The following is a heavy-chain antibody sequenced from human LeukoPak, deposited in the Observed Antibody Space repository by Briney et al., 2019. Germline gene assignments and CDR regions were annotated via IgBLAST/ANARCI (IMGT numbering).Heavy chain of an antibody. CDR1: GYTFTGYY. CDR2: INPNSGGT. Sequence: ASVKVSCKASGYTFTGYYMHWVRQAPGQGLEWMGWINPNSGGTNYAQKFQGRVTMTRDTSISTAYMELSSLRSEDTAVYYCATPPRGAAAFDYWGQGTLVTVSS. CDR3: ATPPRGAAAFDY. J-gene: IGHJ4*02. V-gene: IGHV1-2*02. D-gene: IGHD6-13*01.